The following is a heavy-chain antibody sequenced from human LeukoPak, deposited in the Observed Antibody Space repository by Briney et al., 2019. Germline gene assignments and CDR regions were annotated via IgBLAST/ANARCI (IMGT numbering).Heavy chain of an antibody. V-gene: IGHV3-23*01. CDR3: ARKYSSGWFDY. CDR1: GFTFSSYA. Sequence: GGSLRLSCAASGFTFSSYAMSWVRQAPGKGLEWVSAISGSGGSTYYADSVKGRFTISRDNAKNSLYLQMNSLRAEDTAVYYCARKYSSGWFDYWGQGTLVTVSS. J-gene: IGHJ4*02. CDR2: ISGSGGST. D-gene: IGHD6-19*01.